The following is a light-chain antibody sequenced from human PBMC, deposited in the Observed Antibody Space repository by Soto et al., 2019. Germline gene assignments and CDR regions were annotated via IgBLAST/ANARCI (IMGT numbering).Light chain of an antibody. CDR3: QLYGSSPPRYT. V-gene: IGKV3-20*01. Sequence: EIVLTQSPGTLSLSPGERATLSCRASQSVSSSYLAWYQQKSGQAPRLLIYAASTRATGIPDRFSGSGSGTDFTLTISRLEPEDFAVYFCQLYGSSPPRYTFGQGTKLEIK. J-gene: IGKJ2*01. CDR1: QSVSSSY. CDR2: AAS.